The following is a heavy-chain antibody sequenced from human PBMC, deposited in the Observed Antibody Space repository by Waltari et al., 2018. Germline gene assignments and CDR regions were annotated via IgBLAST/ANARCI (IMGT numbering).Heavy chain of an antibody. Sequence: QVQLQESGPGLVKPSETLSLTCTVSGYSISSGYYWGWIRQPPGKGLEWIGSIYHSGSTYYNPSLKSRVTISVDTSKNQFSLKLSSVTAADTAVYYCARGEERGLYYYYMDVWGKGTTVTVSS. CDR3: ARGEERGLYYYYMDV. J-gene: IGHJ6*03. V-gene: IGHV4-38-2*02. D-gene: IGHD3-10*01. CDR2: IYHSGST. CDR1: GYSISSGYY.